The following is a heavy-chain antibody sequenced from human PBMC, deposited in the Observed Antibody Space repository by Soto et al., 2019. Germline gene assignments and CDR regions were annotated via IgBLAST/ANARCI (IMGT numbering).Heavy chain of an antibody. CDR3: ARRVNMVSRWSSEY. CDR1: EFTFSSYA. CDR2: FSSSGADT. J-gene: IGHJ4*02. Sequence: GGSLRLSCASSEFTFSSYAMTWVRQAPGKGLEWVVAFSSSGADTDYADSVKGRFTTSGDKSKNTLYLQMYSLRAADTAIYYCARRVNMVSRWSSEYWGQGTLVTVSS. V-gene: IGHV3-23*01. D-gene: IGHD4-17*01.